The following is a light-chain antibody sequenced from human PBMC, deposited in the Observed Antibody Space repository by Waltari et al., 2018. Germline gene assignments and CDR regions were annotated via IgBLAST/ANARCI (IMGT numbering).Light chain of an antibody. CDR3: AAWDDSLSNMV. CDR2: TNG. J-gene: IGLJ2*01. Sequence: QSVLTQPPSASGTPGQWVTISCSGSSPNIGSNYVYWYQQFPGTAPKLLIRTNGQRPSGVPYRFSGSKSGTAAALAISGLRCEDEADYYCAAWDDSLSNMVFGGGTKLTVL. CDR1: SPNIGSNY. V-gene: IGLV1-47*02.